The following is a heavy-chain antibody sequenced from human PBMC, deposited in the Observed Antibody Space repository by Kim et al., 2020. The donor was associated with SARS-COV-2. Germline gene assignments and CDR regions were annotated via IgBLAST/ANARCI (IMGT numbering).Heavy chain of an antibody. Sequence: SETLSLTCTVSGDSISSYYWTWIRQPAGKGLEWIGHIYASGSSKYNPSLKSRVTMTIDTSKNQFSLKLSSVTAADTAFYYCARGSYYSAAGNHQSGWFDPWGQGTLVTVSS. CDR1: GDSISSYY. V-gene: IGHV4-4*07. CDR3: ARGSYYSAAGNHQSGWFDP. CDR2: IYASGSS. D-gene: IGHD3-10*01. J-gene: IGHJ5*02.